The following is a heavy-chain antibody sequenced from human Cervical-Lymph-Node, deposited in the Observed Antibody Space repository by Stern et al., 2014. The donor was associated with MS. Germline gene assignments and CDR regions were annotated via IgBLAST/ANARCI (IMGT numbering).Heavy chain of an antibody. V-gene: IGHV3-30-3*01. Sequence: QLVQSGGGVVQPGRSLRLSCAASAFTFSNYDMHWVRQAPGKGLEWVAIISYDGSNKYYADSVKGRFTISRDNSKDTLYLQMNSLRTEDTSMFYCARGSFRWYSTYYFDSWGQGTLVTVSS. CDR3: ARGSFRWYSTYYFDS. CDR2: ISYDGSNK. J-gene: IGHJ4*02. D-gene: IGHD4-23*01. CDR1: AFTFSNYD.